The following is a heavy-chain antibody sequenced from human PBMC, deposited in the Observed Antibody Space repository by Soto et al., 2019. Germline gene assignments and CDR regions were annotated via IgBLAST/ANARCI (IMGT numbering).Heavy chain of an antibody. CDR3: AREALSPGPIYSSGWYVGGH. J-gene: IGHJ4*02. D-gene: IGHD6-19*01. Sequence: WGSLRLSCAASGFTFSSYSMNWVRQAPGKGLEWVSSISSSSSYIYYADSVKGRFTISRDNAKNSLYLQMNSLRAEDTAVYYCAREALSPGPIYSSGWYVGGHWGQGTLVTVSS. CDR2: ISSSSSYI. V-gene: IGHV3-21*01. CDR1: GFTFSSYS.